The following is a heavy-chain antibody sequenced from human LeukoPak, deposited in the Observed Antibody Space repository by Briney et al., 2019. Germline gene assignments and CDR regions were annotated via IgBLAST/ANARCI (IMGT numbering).Heavy chain of an antibody. CDR3: ARGGASGPDY. Sequence: GASVRVSCKVSGYTLTELSMHWVRQAPGKGLEWMGGFDPEDGETIYAQKFQGRVTMTEETSTDTAYMELRSLRSDDTAVYYCARGGASGPDYWGQGTLVTVSS. CDR1: GYTLTELS. J-gene: IGHJ4*02. D-gene: IGHD1-26*01. CDR2: FDPEDGET. V-gene: IGHV1-24*01.